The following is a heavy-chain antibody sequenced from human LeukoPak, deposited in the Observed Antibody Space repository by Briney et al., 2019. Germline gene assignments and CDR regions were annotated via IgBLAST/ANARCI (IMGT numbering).Heavy chain of an antibody. CDR3: ARVGMYSSSWYDD. V-gene: IGHV1-2*02. CDR2: INPNSGGT. D-gene: IGHD6-13*01. CDR1: GYTFTGYY. J-gene: IGHJ4*02. Sequence: GASVKVSCKASGYTFTGYYMHWVRQAPGQGLEWMGWINPNSGGTNYAQKFQGRVTMTRDTSISTAYMELSRLRSDDTAVYYCARVGMYSSSWYDDWGQGTLVTVSS.